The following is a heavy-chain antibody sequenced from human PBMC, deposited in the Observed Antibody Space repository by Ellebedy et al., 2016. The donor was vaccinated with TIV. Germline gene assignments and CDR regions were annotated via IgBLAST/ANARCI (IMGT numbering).Heavy chain of an antibody. D-gene: IGHD1-26*01. CDR3: AGRGFDAFDI. J-gene: IGHJ3*02. V-gene: IGHV3-30-3*01. Sequence: GESLKISCAASGFTFSSYAMHWVRQAPGKGLEWVAVISYDGSNKYYADSVKGRFTISRDNSKNTLYLQMNSLRAEDTAVYYCAGRGFDAFDIWGQGTMVTVSS. CDR2: ISYDGSNK. CDR1: GFTFSSYA.